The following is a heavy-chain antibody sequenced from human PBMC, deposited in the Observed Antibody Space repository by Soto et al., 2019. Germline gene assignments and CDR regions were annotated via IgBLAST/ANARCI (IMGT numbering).Heavy chain of an antibody. CDR2: ISYDGSNK. CDR1: GFNFSSYG. Sequence: QVQLVESGGGVVQPGRSLRLSCAASGFNFSSYGMRWVRQAPGNGLEWVAVISYDGSNKYYAVSVKGRFTISRDNSKNTLYLQMNSLRAEDTAVYYCAKDPGTTFDYWGQGTLVTVSS. V-gene: IGHV3-30*18. J-gene: IGHJ4*02. D-gene: IGHD4-4*01. CDR3: AKDPGTTFDY.